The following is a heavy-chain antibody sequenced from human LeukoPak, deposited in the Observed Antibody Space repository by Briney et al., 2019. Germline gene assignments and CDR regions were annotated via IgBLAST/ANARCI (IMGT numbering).Heavy chain of an antibody. CDR2: IIPILGIA. Sequence: SVKVSCKASGGTFSSYAISWVRQAPGQGLEWMGRIIPILGIANYAQKFQGRVTITADKSTSTAYMELSSLRSEDTAVYYCAGARYYYGSGSGFDPWGQGTLVTVSS. CDR3: AGARYYYGSGSGFDP. D-gene: IGHD3-10*01. J-gene: IGHJ5*02. V-gene: IGHV1-69*04. CDR1: GGTFSSYA.